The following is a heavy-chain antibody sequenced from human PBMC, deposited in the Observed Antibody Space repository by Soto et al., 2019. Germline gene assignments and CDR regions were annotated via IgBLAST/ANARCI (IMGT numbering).Heavy chain of an antibody. V-gene: IGHV3-30*18. J-gene: IGHJ4*02. CDR3: AKGGGPFDY. Sequence: QVQLVESGGGVVQPGRSLRLSCAASGFTFSSYGMHWVRQDPGKGLEWVAVISYDGSNKYYADSVKGRFTISRDNSKNTLYLQMKSLRAEDTAVYYCAKGGGPFDYWGQGTLVTVSS. D-gene: IGHD1-26*01. CDR1: GFTFSSYG. CDR2: ISYDGSNK.